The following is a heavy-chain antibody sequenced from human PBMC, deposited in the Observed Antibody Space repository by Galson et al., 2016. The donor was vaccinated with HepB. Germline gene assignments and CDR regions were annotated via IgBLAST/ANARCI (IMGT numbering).Heavy chain of an antibody. CDR1: GDSVSSSYAA. J-gene: IGHJ6*02. D-gene: IGHD2-8*01. CDR3: ARAARLYGVLRTHGLDA. Sequence: CAISGDSVSSSYAAWNWIRQSPSRGLEWLGRTYFTSRWYTDHAESVKGRIDISPDTSKNQFSLLVNSVTPEDTAVYYRARAARLYGVLRTHGLDAWGQGTTVTVSS. V-gene: IGHV6-1*01. CDR2: TYFTSRWYT.